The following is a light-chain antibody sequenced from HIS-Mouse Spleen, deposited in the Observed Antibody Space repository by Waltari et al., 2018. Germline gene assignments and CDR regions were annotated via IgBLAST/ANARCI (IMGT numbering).Light chain of an antibody. CDR2: EGS. CDR3: CSYAGSSTWV. V-gene: IGLV2-23*01. J-gene: IGLJ3*02. CDR1: SSDVGSYNL. Sequence: QSALTQPASVSGSPGQSITISCTGTSSDVGSYNLVSWYQQHPGKAPKPMSYEGSKRPSGVSKRFSGAKSGNTASLTISGLQAEDEADYYCCSYAGSSTWVFGGGTKLTVL.